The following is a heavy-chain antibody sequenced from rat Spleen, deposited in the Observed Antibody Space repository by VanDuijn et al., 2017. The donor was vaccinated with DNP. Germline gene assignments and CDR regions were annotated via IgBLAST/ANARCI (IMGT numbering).Heavy chain of an antibody. CDR2: IAYSGTT. CDR1: GYSITSNY. Sequence: EVQLQESGPGLVKPSQSLSLTCSVTGYSITSNYWGWIRKFPGNKMEYIGHIAYSGTTNYNPFLKSRISITRDTSKNQFFLHLNSVTTEDTATYYCARWSDYFDYWGQGVMVTVSS. J-gene: IGHJ2*01. CDR3: ARWSDYFDY. V-gene: IGHV3-1*01.